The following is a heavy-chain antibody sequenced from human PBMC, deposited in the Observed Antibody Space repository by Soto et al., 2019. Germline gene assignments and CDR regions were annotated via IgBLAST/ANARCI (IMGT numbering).Heavy chain of an antibody. Sequence: ASVKVSCKASGYTFTSYYMHWVRQAPGQGLEWMGIINPSGGSTSYAQKFQGRVTMTRDTSTSTVYMELSSLRSEDTAVYYCAREDLGYSSSWYVNYSYYYYMDVWGKGTTVTVSS. J-gene: IGHJ6*03. CDR3: AREDLGYSSSWYVNYSYYYYMDV. CDR1: GYTFTSYY. CDR2: INPSGGST. V-gene: IGHV1-46*03. D-gene: IGHD6-13*01.